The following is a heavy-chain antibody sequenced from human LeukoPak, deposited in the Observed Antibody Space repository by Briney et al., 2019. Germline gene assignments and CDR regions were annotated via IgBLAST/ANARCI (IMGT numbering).Heavy chain of an antibody. CDR3: AKAQGFWYYFDY. V-gene: IGHV3-30*02. CDR2: IRYDGSNK. CDR1: GFTFSSYG. Sequence: PGGSLRLSCAASGFTFSSYGMHWVRQAPGKGLEGVAFIRYDGSNKYYADSVKGRFTISRDNSKNTLYLQMNSLRAEDTAVYYCAKAQGFWYYFDYWGQGTLVTVSS. J-gene: IGHJ4*02. D-gene: IGHD2-15*01.